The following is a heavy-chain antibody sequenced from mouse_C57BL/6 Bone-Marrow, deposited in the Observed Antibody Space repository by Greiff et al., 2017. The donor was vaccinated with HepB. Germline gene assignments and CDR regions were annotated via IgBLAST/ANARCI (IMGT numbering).Heavy chain of an antibody. CDR1: GFTFNTYA. V-gene: IGHV10-3*01. Sequence: EVQRVESGGGLVQPKGSLKLSCAASGFTFNTYAMHWVCQAPGKGLEWVARIRSKSSNYATYYADSVKDRFTISRDDSQSMLYLQMNNLKTEDTAMYYCVSYGSSSYAMDYWGQGTSVTVSS. CDR2: IRSKSSNYAT. CDR3: VSYGSSSYAMDY. J-gene: IGHJ4*01. D-gene: IGHD1-1*01.